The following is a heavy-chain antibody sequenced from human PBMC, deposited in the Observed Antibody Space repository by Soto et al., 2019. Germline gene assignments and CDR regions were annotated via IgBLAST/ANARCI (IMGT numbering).Heavy chain of an antibody. D-gene: IGHD3-10*01. CDR1: GGSISSYY. J-gene: IGHJ3*02. CDR3: GRVWGGPFDI. Sequence: ASETLSLTCTVSGGSISSYYWSWIRQPPGKGLEWIGYIYYSGSTNYNPSLKSRVTISVDTSKNQFSLKLSSVTAADTAVYYCGRVWGGPFDIWGQGTMVTVSS. V-gene: IGHV4-59*01. CDR2: IYYSGST.